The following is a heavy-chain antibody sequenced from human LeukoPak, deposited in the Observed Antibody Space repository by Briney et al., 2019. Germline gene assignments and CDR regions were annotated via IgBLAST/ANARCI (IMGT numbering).Heavy chain of an antibody. CDR2: ISGSGDST. CDR1: GFTFSSYA. J-gene: IGHJ4*02. CDR3: AKFTMVRPVIGH. V-gene: IGHV3-23*01. Sequence: GGSLRLSCAASGFTFSSYAMSWVRQAPGKGLEWVSAISGSGDSTYYGDSVKGRFTISRDNSKNTLYLQMNSLRAEDTAVYYCAKFTMVRPVIGHWGQGTLVTVSS. D-gene: IGHD3-10*01.